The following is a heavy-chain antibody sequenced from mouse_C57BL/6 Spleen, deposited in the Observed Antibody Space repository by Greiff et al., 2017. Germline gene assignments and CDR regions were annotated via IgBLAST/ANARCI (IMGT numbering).Heavy chain of an antibody. Sequence: VQLQQSGPELVKPGASVKLSCKASGYTFTSYDINWVKQRPGQGLEWIGWIYPRAGSTKYNEKFKGKATLTVDTSSSTAYMELHSLTSEDSAVYFCARSGSGYDYAMDYWGQGTSVTVSS. D-gene: IGHD3-2*02. J-gene: IGHJ4*01. CDR2: IYPRAGST. CDR1: GYTFTSYD. V-gene: IGHV1-85*01. CDR3: ARSGSGYDYAMDY.